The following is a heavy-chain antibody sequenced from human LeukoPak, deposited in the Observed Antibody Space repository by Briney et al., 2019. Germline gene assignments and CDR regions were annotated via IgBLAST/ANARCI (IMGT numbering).Heavy chain of an antibody. CDR3: AREGYCSGGSCHRGDYYYGMDV. V-gene: IGHV1-69*04. Sequence: GASVKVSCKASGGTFSSYAISWVRQAPGQGLEWMGRTIPILGIANYAQKFQGRVTITADKSTSTAYMELSSLRSEDTAVYYCAREGYCSGGSCHRGDYYYGMDVWGQGTTVTVSS. CDR1: GGTFSSYA. D-gene: IGHD2-15*01. J-gene: IGHJ6*02. CDR2: TIPILGIA.